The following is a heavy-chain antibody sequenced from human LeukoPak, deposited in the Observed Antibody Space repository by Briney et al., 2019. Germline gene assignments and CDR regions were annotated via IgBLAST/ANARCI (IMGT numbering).Heavy chain of an antibody. V-gene: IGHV1-18*01. D-gene: IGHD3-3*01. CDR1: GYTFTSYG. CDR3: ARSNYDFWSGYYSDYY. CDR2: ISAYNGNT. J-gene: IGHJ4*02. Sequence: ASVKVSCKASGYTFTSYGISWVRQAPGQGLEWMGWISAYNGNTNCAQKLQGSVTMTTDTSTSTAYMELRSLRSDDTAVYYCARSNYDFWSGYYSDYYWGQGTLVTVSS.